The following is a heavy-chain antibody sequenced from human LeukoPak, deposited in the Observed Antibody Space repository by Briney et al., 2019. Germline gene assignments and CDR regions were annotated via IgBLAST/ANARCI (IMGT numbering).Heavy chain of an antibody. J-gene: IGHJ1*01. CDR1: GGTFSSYA. Sequence: SVKVSCKASGGTFSSYAINWVRQAPGQGLEWMGGIIPIFGTANSTQRFQGRVTITTGDSTSTAYMELSSLRSEDTAVYYCATDCGGDCYSEYFQHWGQGTLVTVST. CDR3: ATDCGGDCYSEYFQH. D-gene: IGHD2-21*01. V-gene: IGHV1-69*05. CDR2: IIPIFGTA.